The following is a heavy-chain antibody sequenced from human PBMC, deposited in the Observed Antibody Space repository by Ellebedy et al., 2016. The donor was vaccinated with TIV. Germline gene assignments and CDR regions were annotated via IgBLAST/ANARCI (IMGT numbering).Heavy chain of an antibody. Sequence: ASVKVSXKASGYSFIGYYMHWVRQAPGQGLEWMGWINPNNGGTIYAQKFQGRVTMTRDTSISTAYMELSSLRSDDTAVYYCARDEVAPANYYYYYMDVWGKGTTVTVSS. CDR2: INPNNGGT. J-gene: IGHJ6*03. CDR3: ARDEVAPANYYYYYMDV. CDR1: GYSFIGYY. D-gene: IGHD2-2*01. V-gene: IGHV1-2*02.